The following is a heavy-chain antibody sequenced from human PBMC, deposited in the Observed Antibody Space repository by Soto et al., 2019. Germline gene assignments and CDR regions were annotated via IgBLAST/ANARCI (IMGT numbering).Heavy chain of an antibody. V-gene: IGHV1-18*01. CDR1: GYTFSNYG. Sequence: ASVKVSCKTSGYTFSNYGITWVRQAPGQPLEWLGWISLYSDGTNYAQKFQGRVPMTTDTSTTTAYMELRSLRSDDTAVYYCAKVVTGHVAWFGPWGQGTLHKVSS. D-gene: IGHD2-2*01. CDR2: ISLYSDGT. J-gene: IGHJ5*02. CDR3: AKVVTGHVAWFGP.